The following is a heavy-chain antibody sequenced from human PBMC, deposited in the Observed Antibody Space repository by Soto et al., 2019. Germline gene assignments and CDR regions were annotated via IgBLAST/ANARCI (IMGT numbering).Heavy chain of an antibody. CDR1: GFNFPTFW. CDR2: IYPDDSDT. J-gene: IGHJ1*01. D-gene: IGHD4-4*01. V-gene: IGHV5-51*01. CDR3: ARGKYSRPRGGLDF. Sequence: PGESLKISCKHSGFNFPTFWIAWVRQMPGKGLEWMGTIYPDDSDTRYSPSFQGQVTISADKSIQTAYLQWGSLKASDSALYYCARGKYSRPRGGLDFWGEGTPVPVYS.